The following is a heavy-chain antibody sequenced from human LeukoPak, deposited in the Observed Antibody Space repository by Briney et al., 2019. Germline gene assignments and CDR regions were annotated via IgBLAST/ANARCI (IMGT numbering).Heavy chain of an antibody. CDR2: INYSGTT. Sequence: SDTLSLTCIVSGGSISSSSSYWRWIRESPGKGLEGIGSINYSGTTSHNPSLMSRIIMSVDTSKNQFSLNLRPVTAADTAVYYCARQTGAGRWSFDSWGQGTLVTVPS. CDR1: GGSISSSSSY. CDR3: ARQTGAGRWSFDS. J-gene: IGHJ4*02. V-gene: IGHV4-39*01. D-gene: IGHD1-14*01.